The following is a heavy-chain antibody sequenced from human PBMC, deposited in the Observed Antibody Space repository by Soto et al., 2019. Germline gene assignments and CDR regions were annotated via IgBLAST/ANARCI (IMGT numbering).Heavy chain of an antibody. CDR1: GFTFSSYS. V-gene: IGHV3-21*01. J-gene: IGHJ4*02. D-gene: IGHD4-17*01. CDR2: ISSSSSYI. Sequence: GGSLRLSCAASGFTFSSYSMNWVRQAPGKGLEWVSSISSSSSYIYYADSVKGRFTISRDNAKNSLYLQMNSLRAEDTAVYYCARDYDYGDQTRTGGDYWGQGTLVTVSS. CDR3: ARDYDYGDQTRTGGDY.